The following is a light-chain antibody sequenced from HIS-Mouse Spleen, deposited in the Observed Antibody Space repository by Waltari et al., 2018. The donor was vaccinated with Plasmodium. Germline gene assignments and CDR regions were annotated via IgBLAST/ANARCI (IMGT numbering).Light chain of an antibody. CDR3: SSYTSSSTLV. CDR2: DVS. V-gene: IGLV2-14*03. Sequence: QSALTQPASVSGSPGPSITISCTGTSSYVGGYNYVSLYQQHPGKAPKLMIYDVSNRPSGVSNRFSGSKSGNTASLTISGLQAEDEADYYCSSYTSSSTLVFGGGTKLTVL. J-gene: IGLJ2*01. CDR1: SSYVGGYNY.